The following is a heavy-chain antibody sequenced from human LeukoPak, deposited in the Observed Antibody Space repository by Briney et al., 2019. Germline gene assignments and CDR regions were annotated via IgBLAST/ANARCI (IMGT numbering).Heavy chain of an antibody. J-gene: IGHJ3*02. CDR2: ISYDGSNK. Sequence: GGSLRLSCAASGFTFSSYGMHWVRQAPGKGLEWVAVISYDGSNKYYADSVKGRFTISRDNSKNTLYLQMNSLRAEDTAVYYCAKEAGYQLLADAFDIWGQGTMVTVPS. CDR1: GFTFSSYG. CDR3: AKEAGYQLLADAFDI. D-gene: IGHD2-2*01. V-gene: IGHV3-30*18.